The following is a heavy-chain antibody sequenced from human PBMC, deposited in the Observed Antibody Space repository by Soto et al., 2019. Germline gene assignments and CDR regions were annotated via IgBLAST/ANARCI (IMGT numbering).Heavy chain of an antibody. CDR1: GYTFTIYW. D-gene: IGHD4-17*01. Sequence: LKISCQVSGYTFTIYWIGWVRQMPGKGLEWMGIIYPSDSDTRYSPSFQGQVTISADQSINTAYLQWDSLKASDTAIYYCARPANTVADHFDLWGQGTPVTVS. CDR3: ARPANTVADHFDL. V-gene: IGHV5-51*01. CDR2: IYPSDSDT. J-gene: IGHJ4*02.